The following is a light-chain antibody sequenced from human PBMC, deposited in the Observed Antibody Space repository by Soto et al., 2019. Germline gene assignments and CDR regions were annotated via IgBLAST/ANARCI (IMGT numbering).Light chain of an antibody. J-gene: IGKJ5*01. V-gene: IGKV3-15*01. CDR1: QSVDNY. Sequence: EIVMTQSPATLSVSPGERATLSCRASQSVDNYLDWYQQKPGQAPRLLIYESSNRATGIPVRFSGSGFGTEFTLTISSLKSEDFAVYYCQQYKNWPLVGQGTRREIK. CDR2: ESS. CDR3: QQYKNWPL.